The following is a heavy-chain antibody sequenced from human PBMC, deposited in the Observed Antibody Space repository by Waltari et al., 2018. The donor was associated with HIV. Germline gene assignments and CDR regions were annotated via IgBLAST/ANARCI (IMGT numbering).Heavy chain of an antibody. CDR2: ISWNSGTK. D-gene: IGHD6-19*01. Sequence: EDHLVESGGGLVQPGGSLRLSCAASGFTFADYSMHWVRQGPGKGVEEVSGISWNSGTKDYADSVKGRFSISRDNAKSFLYLQMNSLKTEDTALYYCAKDTSIGSGWKNVFDIWGQGIMVTVSS. V-gene: IGHV3-9*01. J-gene: IGHJ3*02. CDR1: GFTFADYS. CDR3: AKDTSIGSGWKNVFDI.